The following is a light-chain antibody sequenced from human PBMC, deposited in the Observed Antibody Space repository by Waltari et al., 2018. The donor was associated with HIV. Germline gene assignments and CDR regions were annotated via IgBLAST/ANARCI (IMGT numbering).Light chain of an antibody. Sequence: QSALTQPASVSGSPGQSITISCTGTSSDVGGYHYASWYQQHPGKAPKLMIYDVSNRPSGVSNRFSGSKSGNTASLTISGLQAEDEADYYCSSYTSSSTPQVFGTGTKVTVL. V-gene: IGLV2-14*01. J-gene: IGLJ1*01. CDR3: SSYTSSSTPQV. CDR2: DVS. CDR1: SSDVGGYHY.